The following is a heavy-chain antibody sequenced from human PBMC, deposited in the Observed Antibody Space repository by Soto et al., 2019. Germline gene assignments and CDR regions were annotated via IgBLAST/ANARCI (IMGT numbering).Heavy chain of an antibody. J-gene: IGHJ4*02. CDR1: GYIFSSYG. Sequence: QVQLVQSGVEVKKPGASVKVSCKASGYIFSSYGLSWVRLAPGQGLEWMGWISTSNGNTKCAQKFQDRVAMTTDTSTSTAYMELRSLRSDDSAVYYCASTLSSSSSPYYFNFWGQGTLVSVSS. CDR2: ISTSNGNT. D-gene: IGHD6-6*01. CDR3: ASTLSSSSSPYYFNF. V-gene: IGHV1-18*04.